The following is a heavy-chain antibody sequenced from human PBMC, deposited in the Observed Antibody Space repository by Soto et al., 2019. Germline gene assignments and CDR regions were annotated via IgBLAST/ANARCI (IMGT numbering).Heavy chain of an antibody. CDR2: IYYSGST. CDR1: GGSISSYY. V-gene: IGHV4-59*01. D-gene: IGHD1-26*01. J-gene: IGHJ4*02. Sequence: QVQLQESGPGLVKPSETLSLTCTVSGGSISSYYWSWIRQPPGKGLEWIGYIYYSGSTNYNPSLKSRVTISVDTSKNQFSLKLSSVTAADTAVYYCARAGSGSYGYWGQGTLVTVSS. CDR3: ARAGSGSYGY.